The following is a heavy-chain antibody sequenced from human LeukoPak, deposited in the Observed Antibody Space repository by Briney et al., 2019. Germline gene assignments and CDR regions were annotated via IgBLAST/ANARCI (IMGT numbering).Heavy chain of an antibody. J-gene: IGHJ4*02. D-gene: IGHD2-2*01. Sequence: SETLSLTCTVSGGSISSGDYYWSWIRQPPGKGLEWIGYIYYSGSTYYNPSLKSRVTISVDTSKNQFSLKLSSVTAADTAVYYCARDITYQYYFDYWGQGTLVTVSS. CDR1: GGSISSGDYY. CDR3: ARDITYQYYFDY. V-gene: IGHV4-30-4*01. CDR2: IYYSGST.